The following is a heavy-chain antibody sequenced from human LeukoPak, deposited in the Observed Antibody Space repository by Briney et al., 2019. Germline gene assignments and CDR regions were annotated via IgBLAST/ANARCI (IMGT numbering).Heavy chain of an antibody. CDR2: IHLDGSEK. D-gene: IGHD6-19*01. V-gene: IGHV3-7*03. Sequence: GGSLRLSCAASGFSFNSYWMSWVRQAPGKGPEWVANIHLDGSEKYYVDSVKGRFTISRDNAKNSVYLEMNSLRAEDTAVYYCARRGGWYDACFDHWGQGSPVTVSS. CDR3: ARRGGWYDACFDH. J-gene: IGHJ4*02. CDR1: GFSFNSYW.